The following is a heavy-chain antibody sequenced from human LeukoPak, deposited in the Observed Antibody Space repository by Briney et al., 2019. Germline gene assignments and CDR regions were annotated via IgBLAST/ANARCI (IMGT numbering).Heavy chain of an antibody. CDR2: IWHDGSTK. CDR1: GFTFSTYG. J-gene: IGHJ4*02. Sequence: GGSLRLSCAASGFTFSTYGMHWVRQAPGKGLEWVVIIWHDGSTKYYVDSVKGRFTISRDNSKNTLYLQMNSLRPEDTAVYYCVKDRYGDLDYWGQGTLVTVSS. CDR3: VKDRYGDLDY. V-gene: IGHV3-30*02. D-gene: IGHD4-17*01.